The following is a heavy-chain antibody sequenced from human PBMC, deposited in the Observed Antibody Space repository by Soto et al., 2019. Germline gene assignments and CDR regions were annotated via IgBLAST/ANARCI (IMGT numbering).Heavy chain of an antibody. D-gene: IGHD4-17*01. CDR1: GGTFSSYA. Sequence: SVKVSCKASGGTFSSYAISWVRQAPGQGLEWMGRIIPILGTANYAQKFQGRVTITADESTSTAYMELSSLRSEDTAVYYCARATVTNYYYYYYYMDVWGKGTTVTVSS. J-gene: IGHJ6*03. CDR3: ARATVTNYYYYYYYMDV. CDR2: IIPILGTA. V-gene: IGHV1-69*11.